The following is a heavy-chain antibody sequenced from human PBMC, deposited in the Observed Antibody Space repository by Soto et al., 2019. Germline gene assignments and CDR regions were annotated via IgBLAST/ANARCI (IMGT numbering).Heavy chain of an antibody. Sequence: ASVEVSCKASGYTFTSNGSIWVRQATGQGLEWMGWISAYNGNTNYAQKLQGRVTMTTDTSTSTAYMELRSLRSDDTAVYYCARVFIYDVGPLDAFDIWGQGTMVTVSS. CDR1: GYTFTSNG. CDR2: ISAYNGNT. CDR3: ARVFIYDVGPLDAFDI. V-gene: IGHV1-18*01. D-gene: IGHD3-22*01. J-gene: IGHJ3*02.